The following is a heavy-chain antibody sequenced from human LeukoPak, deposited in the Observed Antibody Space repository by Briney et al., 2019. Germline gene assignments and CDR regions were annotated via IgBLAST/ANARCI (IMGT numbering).Heavy chain of an antibody. CDR3: AREGTSGGLNWLDP. CDR2: IYTSGST. J-gene: IGHJ5*02. Sequence: SETLSLTCTVSGGSISSYYWSWIRHPAGKGLEWIGRIYTSGSTNYNPSLKSRVTMSVDTSKNQFSLRLSSVNAADTAVYFCAREGTSGGLNWLDPWGQGTLVTVSS. V-gene: IGHV4-4*07. D-gene: IGHD3-10*01. CDR1: GGSISSYY.